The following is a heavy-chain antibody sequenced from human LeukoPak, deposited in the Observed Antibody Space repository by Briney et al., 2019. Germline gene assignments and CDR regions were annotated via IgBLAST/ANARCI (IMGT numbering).Heavy chain of an antibody. CDR1: GLSFRSYG. Sequence: GGSLRLSCEASGLSFRSYGMSWVRQAPGKGLEWVSGISGSGDNTYYTDSVKGRFTISRDNSKNTLYLQMSSLRVEDTAVHYCAKCWTSDGVCLNFDHWGQGALVTVSS. D-gene: IGHD2-8*01. CDR3: AKCWTSDGVCLNFDH. J-gene: IGHJ4*02. CDR2: ISGSGDNT. V-gene: IGHV3-23*01.